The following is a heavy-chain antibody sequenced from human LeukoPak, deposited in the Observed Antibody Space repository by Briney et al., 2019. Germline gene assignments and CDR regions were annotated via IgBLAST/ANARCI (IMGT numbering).Heavy chain of an antibody. CDR2: ISAYNGNT. CDR1: GYTFTSYG. CDR3: ARDGHIVVVTDYFDY. V-gene: IGHV1-18*01. Sequence: ASVKVSCKASGYTFTSYGISWVRQAPGQGLEWMGWISAYNGNTNYAQKLQGRVTMTTDTSTSTAYMELRSLRSDDTAVYYCARDGHIVVVTDYFDYWGQGTLVTVSS. D-gene: IGHD2-21*02. J-gene: IGHJ4*02.